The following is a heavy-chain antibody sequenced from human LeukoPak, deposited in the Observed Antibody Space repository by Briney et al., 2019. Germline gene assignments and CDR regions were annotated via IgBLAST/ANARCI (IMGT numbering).Heavy chain of an antibody. V-gene: IGHV4-61*02. J-gene: IGHJ4*02. CDR2: IYTSGST. D-gene: IGHD6-19*01. Sequence: SETLSLTCTVSGGSISSSSYYWSWIRQPAGKGLEWIGRIYTSGSTNYNPSLKSRVIISVDTSKNQFSLKLSSVTAADTAVYYCARDTGYSSPYLYYWGQGTLVTVSS. CDR1: GGSISSSSYY. CDR3: ARDTGYSSPYLYY.